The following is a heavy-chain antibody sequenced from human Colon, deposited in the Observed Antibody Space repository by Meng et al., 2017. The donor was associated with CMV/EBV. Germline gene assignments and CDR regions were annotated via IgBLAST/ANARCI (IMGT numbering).Heavy chain of an antibody. CDR3: ARSEGGYCSSTSCSLRNWFDP. V-gene: IGHV1-2*02. CDR2: INPERGGT. CDR1: GYY. Sequence: GYYLLWVRQHPGQGLGWMTWINPERGGTKYAQKFQGMVTMTRATSISTAYMELSRLRSDDTAVYYCARSEGGYCSSTSCSLRNWFDPWGQGTLVTVSS. D-gene: IGHD2-2*01. J-gene: IGHJ5*02.